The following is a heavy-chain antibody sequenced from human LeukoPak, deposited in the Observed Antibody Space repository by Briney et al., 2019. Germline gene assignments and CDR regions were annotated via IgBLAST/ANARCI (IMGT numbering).Heavy chain of an antibody. V-gene: IGHV1-69*06. J-gene: IGHJ4*02. CDR2: IIPIFGTA. Sequence: SMKVSCKASGGTFSSYAISWVRQAPGQGLEWMGGIIPIFGTANYAQKFQGRVTITADKSTSTAYMELSSLRSEDTAVYYCARGPSSWIQLWPPDYWGQGTLVTVSS. CDR1: GGTFSSYA. D-gene: IGHD5-18*01. CDR3: ARGPSSWIQLWPPDY.